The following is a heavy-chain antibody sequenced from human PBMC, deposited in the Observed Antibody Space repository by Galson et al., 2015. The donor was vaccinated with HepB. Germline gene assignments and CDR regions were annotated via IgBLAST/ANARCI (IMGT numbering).Heavy chain of an antibody. V-gene: IGHV1-2*02. CDR3: ARDEAYSSENAFDI. CDR2: SYPKSGGT. J-gene: IGHJ3*02. Sequence: SVKVSCKASGYTFTDYYIHWVRQAPGQGLEWMGWSYPKSGGTNYAQKFRGRVTMTRDTSISTVYMELSRLTSDDTAVYYCARDEAYSSENAFDIWGQGTMVTVSS. D-gene: IGHD6-19*01. CDR1: GYTFTDYY.